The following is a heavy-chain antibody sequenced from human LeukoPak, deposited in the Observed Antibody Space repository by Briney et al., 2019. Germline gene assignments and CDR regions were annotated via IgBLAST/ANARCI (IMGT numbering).Heavy chain of an antibody. Sequence: SVKVSCKASGGTFSSYAISWVRQAPGQGLEWMGGIIPIFGTANYAQKFQGRVTITTDESTSTAYMELSSLRSEDTAVYYRARGGVRFLEWFTIWGQGTMVTVSS. J-gene: IGHJ3*02. CDR1: GGTFSSYA. D-gene: IGHD3-3*01. CDR2: IIPIFGTA. V-gene: IGHV1-69*05. CDR3: ARGGVRFLEWFTI.